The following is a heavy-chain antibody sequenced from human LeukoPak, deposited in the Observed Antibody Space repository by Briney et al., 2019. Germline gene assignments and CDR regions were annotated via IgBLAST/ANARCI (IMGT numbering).Heavy chain of an antibody. CDR1: GFTFSSYG. V-gene: IGHV3-30*03. D-gene: IGHD2-2*01. J-gene: IGHJ4*02. Sequence: GRSLRLSCAASGFTFSSYGMHWVRQAPGKGLEWVAVISYDGSNKYYADSVKGRFSISRDNSKSTLYLQMNSLRAEDTAVYYCARHIWKGSCRSTSCSSLDYWGQGTLVTVSS. CDR3: ARHIWKGSCRSTSCSSLDY. CDR2: ISYDGSNK.